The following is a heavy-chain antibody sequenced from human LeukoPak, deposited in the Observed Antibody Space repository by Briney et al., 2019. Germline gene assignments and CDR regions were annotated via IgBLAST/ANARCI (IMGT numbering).Heavy chain of an antibody. Sequence: PSETLSLTCAAYGGSFSGYYWSWIRQPPGKGLEWIGEINHSGSTNYNPSLKSRVTISVDTSKNQFSLKLSSVTAADTAVYYCAREEATVAGTKNWFDPWGQGTLVTVSS. CDR2: INHSGST. CDR1: GGSFSGYY. CDR3: AREEATVAGTKNWFDP. D-gene: IGHD6-19*01. V-gene: IGHV4-34*01. J-gene: IGHJ5*02.